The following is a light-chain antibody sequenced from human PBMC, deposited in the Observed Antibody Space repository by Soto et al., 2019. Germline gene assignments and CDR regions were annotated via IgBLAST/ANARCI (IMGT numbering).Light chain of an antibody. Sequence: QSALTQPPSASGSPGQSVTISCTGTSTDVGGYNYVSWYQQHPGKAPKLIIYEVSKRPSGVPDRFSGSKSGSTASLTVSGLQAEDEADYYCNSYAGTNDVVFGGGTKLTVL. J-gene: IGLJ2*01. CDR3: NSYAGTNDVV. V-gene: IGLV2-8*01. CDR2: EVS. CDR1: STDVGGYNY.